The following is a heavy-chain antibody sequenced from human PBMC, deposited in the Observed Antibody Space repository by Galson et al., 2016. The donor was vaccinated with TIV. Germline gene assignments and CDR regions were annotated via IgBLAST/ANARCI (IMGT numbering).Heavy chain of an antibody. D-gene: IGHD2-8*02. Sequence: SLRLSCAASGLTFSGHSMNWVRQAPGKGLEWVSSISNSGDYIYYSDSMKGRFTISRDNAKKSLYLQMHSLRAEDTAVYYCARIIGYWVGYYTMDVWGQGTTVTVSS. CDR1: GLTFSGHS. J-gene: IGHJ6*02. V-gene: IGHV3-21*01. CDR2: ISNSGDYI. CDR3: ARIIGYWVGYYTMDV.